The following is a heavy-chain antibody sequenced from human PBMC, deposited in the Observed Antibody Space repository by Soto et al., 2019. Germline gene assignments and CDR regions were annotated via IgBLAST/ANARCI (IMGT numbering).Heavy chain of an antibody. CDR1: GGSISSYY. V-gene: IGHV4-59*08. Sequence: SETLSLTCTVAGGSISSYYWSWIRQPPGKGLEWIGYIFYSGSTNYNPSLKSRVTISVDTSKNQFSLKLSSVTAADTAVYYFARHHAAGISHYLDYWGQGTLVTVSS. J-gene: IGHJ4*02. CDR2: IFYSGST. D-gene: IGHD6-13*01. CDR3: ARHHAAGISHYLDY.